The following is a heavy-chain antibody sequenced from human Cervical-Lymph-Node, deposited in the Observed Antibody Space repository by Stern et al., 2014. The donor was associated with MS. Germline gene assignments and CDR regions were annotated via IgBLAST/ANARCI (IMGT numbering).Heavy chain of an antibody. J-gene: IGHJ5*02. D-gene: IGHD2-2*01. CDR2: IGNSGSSK. CDR1: GFTFSDYY. Sequence: VQLEESGGGLVKPGGSLRLSCAASGFTFSDYYMNWIRPAPGKGLEWVSFIGNSGSSKYYADSVKGRFTISRDNGKNSLYLQMNSLRAEDTAVYYCARGSRGSCSSTSCYDDPWGQGTLVTVSS. V-gene: IGHV3-11*01. CDR3: ARGSRGSCSSTSCYDDP.